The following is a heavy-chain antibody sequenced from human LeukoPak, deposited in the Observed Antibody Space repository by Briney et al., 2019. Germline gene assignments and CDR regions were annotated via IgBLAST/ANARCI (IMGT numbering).Heavy chain of an antibody. D-gene: IGHD2-15*01. CDR2: ISGSGVST. CDR1: GFTFSSYA. Sequence: GESLRLSCTASGFTFSSYAMSWVRQAPGKGLEWVSGISGSGVSTYYADSVRGRFTISRDNSKNTLYLQMNSLRAEDTAVYYCAAGSRLPKSDYWGQGTLVTVSS. J-gene: IGHJ4*02. V-gene: IGHV3-23*01. CDR3: AAGSRLPKSDY.